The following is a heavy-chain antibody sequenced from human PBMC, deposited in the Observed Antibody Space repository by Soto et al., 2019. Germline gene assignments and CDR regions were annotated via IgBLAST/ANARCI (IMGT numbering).Heavy chain of an antibody. CDR2: ISAYNGNT. CDR1: GYTFTSYG. J-gene: IGHJ5*02. Sequence: ASVKVSCQASGYTFTSYGISWVRQAPGQGLEWMGWISAYNGNTNYAQKLQGRVTMTTDTSTSTAYMELRSLRSDDTAVYYCARVVGARAYNWFDPWGQGTLVTVSS. V-gene: IGHV1-18*01. CDR3: ARVVGARAYNWFDP. D-gene: IGHD1-26*01.